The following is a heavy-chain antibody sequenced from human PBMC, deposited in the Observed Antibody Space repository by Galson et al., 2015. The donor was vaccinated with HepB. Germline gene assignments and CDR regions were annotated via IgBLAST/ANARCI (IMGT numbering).Heavy chain of an antibody. CDR3: ARAGDSAEFDP. CDR2: LNPSGGGGT. CDR1: GYTFINYY. V-gene: IGHV1-46*01. Sequence: SVKVSCKASGYTFINYYIHWVRQAPGQGLEWMGILNPSGGGGTIYAQKFQGRVTMTRDTSTSTVYIEVSSLRSEDTAVYFCARAGDSAEFDPWGQGTLVTVSS. J-gene: IGHJ5*02. D-gene: IGHD2-21*02.